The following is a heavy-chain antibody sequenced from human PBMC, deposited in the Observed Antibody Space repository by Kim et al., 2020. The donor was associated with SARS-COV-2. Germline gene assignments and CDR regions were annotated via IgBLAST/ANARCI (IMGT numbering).Heavy chain of an antibody. CDR3: TTVSIAAASTELTPDY. J-gene: IGHJ4*02. CDR2: IKSKTDGGTT. CDR1: GFTFSNAW. V-gene: IGHV3-15*01. D-gene: IGHD6-13*01. Sequence: GESLKISCAASGFTFSNAWMSWVRQAPGKGLEWVGRIKSKTDGGTTDYAAPVKGRFTISRDDSKNTLYLQMNSLKTEYTTVYYCTTVSIAAASTELTPDYWGRGTLVTVSS.